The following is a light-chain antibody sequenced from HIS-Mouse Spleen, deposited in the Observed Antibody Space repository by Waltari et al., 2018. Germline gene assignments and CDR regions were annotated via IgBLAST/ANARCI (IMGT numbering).Light chain of an antibody. CDR2: EDS. J-gene: IGLJ2*01. Sequence: SYELTQPPSVSVSPGQTARITCSGDALPKKYAYWYQQKSGPAPVLVSYEDSKRPPGIPERFSGSSSGTMATLTISGAQVEDEADYYCYSTDSSGNHRVFGGGTKLTVL. CDR1: ALPKKY. V-gene: IGLV3-10*01. CDR3: YSTDSSGNHRV.